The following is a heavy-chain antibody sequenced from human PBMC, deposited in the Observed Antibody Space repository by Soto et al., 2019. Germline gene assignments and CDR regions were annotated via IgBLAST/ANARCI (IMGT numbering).Heavy chain of an antibody. J-gene: IGHJ6*02. CDR3: ARDRGYDAHDYYYNAMDV. V-gene: IGHV3-21*01. CDR1: GFTCGTYT. D-gene: IGHD2-15*01. Sequence: GGAMIIAWISSGFTCGTYTIKWFRRAPGKGLEWVSGIRGFSPYTFYAESVRGRFAISRDNAKNSLYLQMNSLRAEDTAVYYCARDRGYDAHDYYYNAMDVWGQGTTVPVSS. CDR2: IRGFSPYT.